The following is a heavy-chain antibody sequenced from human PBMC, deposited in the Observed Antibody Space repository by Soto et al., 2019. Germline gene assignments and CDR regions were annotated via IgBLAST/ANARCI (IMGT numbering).Heavy chain of an antibody. V-gene: IGHV1-69*13. CDR3: ARNAAGYNNFYFDY. D-gene: IGHD4-4*01. J-gene: IGHJ4*02. CDR1: GGTFSSYA. Sequence: VASVKVSCKASGGTFSSYAISWVRQAPGQGLEWMGGIIPIFGTANYAQKFQGRVTITADESTSTAYMELSSLRSEDTAVYYCARNAAGYNNFYFDYWGQGTLVTVSS. CDR2: IIPIFGTA.